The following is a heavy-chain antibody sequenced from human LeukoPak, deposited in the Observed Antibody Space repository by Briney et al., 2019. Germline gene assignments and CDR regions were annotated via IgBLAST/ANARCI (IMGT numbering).Heavy chain of an antibody. V-gene: IGHV4-34*01. D-gene: IGHD3-10*01. CDR1: GGSFSGYY. CDR3: AREGVRGDY. J-gene: IGHJ4*02. CDR2: INHSGST. Sequence: SETLSLTCAVYGGSFSGYYWSWIRQPPGKGLEWIGEINHSGSTNYNPSLKSRVTISVDTSKNQFSLKLSSITAADTAVYYCAREGVRGDYWGQGTLVTVSS.